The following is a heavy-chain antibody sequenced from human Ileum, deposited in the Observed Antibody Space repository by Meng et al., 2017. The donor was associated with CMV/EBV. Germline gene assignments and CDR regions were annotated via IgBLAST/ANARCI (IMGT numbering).Heavy chain of an antibody. CDR2: IFWNDDQ. CDR1: LRASGVG. Sequence: LRASGVGVGWVRQPPGKALEWLALIFWNDDQRYSPSLRSRLTISKDTSKNQVVLTMTNMDPDDTATYYCIHTFESSVAGRPPDVDSWGQGTLVTVSS. J-gene: IGHJ5*01. D-gene: IGHD3-3*01. CDR3: IHTFESSVAGRPPDVDS. V-gene: IGHV2-5*01.